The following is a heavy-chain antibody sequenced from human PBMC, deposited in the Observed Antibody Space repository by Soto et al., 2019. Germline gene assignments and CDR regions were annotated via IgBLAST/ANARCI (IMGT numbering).Heavy chain of an antibody. D-gene: IGHD2-2*01. J-gene: IGHJ6*03. CDR3: ARYHWYYMDA. V-gene: IGHV3-7*01. Sequence: GGSLRLSCAASGFTFSVYWMTWVRQASGKGLEWVATIKEDGSEKYYVDSVKGRFTVSRDNAKNSLYLQMNSLRAEDTAVYYCARYHWYYMDAWGKGTTVTVSS. CDR1: GFTFSVYW. CDR2: IKEDGSEK.